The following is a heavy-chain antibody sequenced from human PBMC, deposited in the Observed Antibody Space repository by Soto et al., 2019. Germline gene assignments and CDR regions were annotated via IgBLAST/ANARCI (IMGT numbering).Heavy chain of an antibody. J-gene: IGHJ4*02. CDR2: IYSGGST. D-gene: IGHD2-2*01. CDR3: ARVRGENQLLLNYFDY. V-gene: IGHV3-66*01. Sequence: GGSLRLSCAASGFTVSSNYMSWVRQAPGKGLEWVSVIYSGGSTYYADSVKGRFTISRDNSKNTLYLQMNSLRAEDTAVYYCARVRGENQLLLNYFDYWGQGTLVTVSS. CDR1: GFTVSSNY.